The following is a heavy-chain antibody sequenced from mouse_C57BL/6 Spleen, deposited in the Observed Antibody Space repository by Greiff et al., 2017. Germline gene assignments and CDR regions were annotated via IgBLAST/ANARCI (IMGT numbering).Heavy chain of an antibody. CDR2: IRSKSNNYAT. CDR3: VRQRGVAYSIDC. V-gene: IGHV10-1*01. J-gene: IGHJ4*01. CDR1: GFSFYTYA. Sequence: DVKLVESGGGWVQPKGSLKLSCAASGFSFYTYAMNCVRQAPGKGLEWVARIRSKSNNYATYYADSLKDRFTISSNDSESMIYLQMNNLKTGDTAWYCCVRQRGVAYSIDCGGQRTSVTVS.